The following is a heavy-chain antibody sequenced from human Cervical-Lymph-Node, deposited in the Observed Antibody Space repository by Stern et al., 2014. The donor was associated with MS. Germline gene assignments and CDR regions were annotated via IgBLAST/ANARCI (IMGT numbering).Heavy chain of an antibody. V-gene: IGHV3-74*01. Sequence: EVQLVESGGGLVQRGGSLRLSCAASGFTFSTYWMHWVRQVPGKGLVWVARINTDASRTSYADSVKGRFTIYRDNAKNTLYLQMDSLRADDTAVYYCARDRQWEISGPSDYWGPGTLVTVSS. D-gene: IGHD1-26*01. CDR2: INTDASRT. CDR1: GFTFSTYW. J-gene: IGHJ4*02. CDR3: ARDRQWEISGPSDY.